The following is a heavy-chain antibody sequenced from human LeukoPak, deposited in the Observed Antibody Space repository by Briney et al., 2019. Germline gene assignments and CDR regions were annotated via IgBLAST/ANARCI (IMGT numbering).Heavy chain of an antibody. CDR1: GFTFSTYW. V-gene: IGHV3-7*04. CDR3: ARDNGGRFGYFDL. J-gene: IGHJ2*01. CDR2: IKQDGSEK. Sequence: GGSPRLSCAASGFTFSTYWMSWVRQAPGKGLEWVANIKQDGSEKYYVDSVKGRFTISRDNAKNSLYLQMNSLRAEDTAVYYCARDNGGRFGYFDLWGRGTLVAVSS. D-gene: IGHD2-8*01.